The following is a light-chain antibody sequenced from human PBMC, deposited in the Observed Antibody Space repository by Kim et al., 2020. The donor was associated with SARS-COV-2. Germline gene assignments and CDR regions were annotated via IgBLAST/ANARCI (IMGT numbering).Light chain of an antibody. Sequence: AGERATRSCRASQSIGSRLAWYQQKPGQAPRLLINDASTRATGTPARFRGSGSGTEFTLSISSRQSEDFAIYYCQQYHDWPPITFGGGTKVDIK. V-gene: IGKV3-15*01. J-gene: IGKJ4*01. CDR3: QQYHDWPPIT. CDR2: DAS. CDR1: QSIGSR.